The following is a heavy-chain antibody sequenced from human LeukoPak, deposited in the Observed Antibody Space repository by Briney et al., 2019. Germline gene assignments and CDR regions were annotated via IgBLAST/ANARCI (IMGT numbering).Heavy chain of an antibody. CDR2: IIPIFGTA. Sequence: ASVTVSCKASGGTFSSYAISWVRQAPGQGLEWMGGIIPIFGTANYAQKFQGRVTITADESTSTAYMELSSLRSEDTAVYYCARGEITMVRGVIRAFDIWGQGTMVTVSS. V-gene: IGHV1-69*01. CDR1: GGTFSSYA. CDR3: ARGEITMVRGVIRAFDI. J-gene: IGHJ3*02. D-gene: IGHD3-10*01.